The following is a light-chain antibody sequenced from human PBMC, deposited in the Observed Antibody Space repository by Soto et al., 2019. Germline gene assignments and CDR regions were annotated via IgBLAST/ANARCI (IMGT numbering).Light chain of an antibody. J-gene: IGLJ1*01. CDR3: SSTSITSTYV. V-gene: IGLV2-14*01. CDR1: SSDIGAYNY. Sequence: QSALTQPASVSGSPGQSITISCTGTSSDIGAYNYVSWYQRHPGSAPKLLIYKVSNRPSGISNRFSGSKSGNPASLTISGLQAGDEGHYYSSSTSITSTYVFGTGTKVTVL. CDR2: KVS.